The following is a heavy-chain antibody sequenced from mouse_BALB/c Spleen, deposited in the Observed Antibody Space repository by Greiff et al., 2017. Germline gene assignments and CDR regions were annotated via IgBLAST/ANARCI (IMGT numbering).Heavy chain of an antibody. V-gene: IGHV1-4*02. Sequence: QVQLQQSAAELARPGASVKMSCKASGYTFTSYTMHWVNQRPGQGLEWIGYINPSSGYTEYNQKFKDKTTLTADKSSSTAYMQLSSLTSEDSAVYYCARSRYGYAMDYWGQGTSVTVSS. CDR1: GYTFTSYT. CDR3: ARSRYGYAMDY. D-gene: IGHD2-14*01. J-gene: IGHJ4*01. CDR2: INPSSGYT.